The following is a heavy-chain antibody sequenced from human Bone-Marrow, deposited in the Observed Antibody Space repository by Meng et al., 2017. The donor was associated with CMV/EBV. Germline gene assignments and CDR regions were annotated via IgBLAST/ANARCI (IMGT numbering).Heavy chain of an antibody. CDR1: GGTFSSYA. CDR3: AVAGTGDYYYCGKAV. Sequence: SVKVSCKASGGTFSSYAISWVRQAPGQGLEWMGGIIPILGMANYAQKFQGRVTITADKSTSTAYMELRSLRSEDTAVYYRAVAGTGDYYYCGKAVWGQGTTVTFSS. V-gene: IGHV1-69*10. D-gene: IGHD6-19*01. CDR2: IIPILGMA. J-gene: IGHJ6*02.